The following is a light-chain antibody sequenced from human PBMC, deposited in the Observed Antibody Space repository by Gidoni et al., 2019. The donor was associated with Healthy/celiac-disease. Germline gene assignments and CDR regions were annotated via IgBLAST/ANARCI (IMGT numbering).Light chain of an antibody. CDR2: LGS. Sequence: DIVMPQSPPSLPVTPGEPASISCRSSQRLLHSNGYNYLDWYLQKPGQSPQLLIYLGSNRASGVPDRYSGSGSGTDFTLKNSRVEGEDVGVYYCMQALQTPLTFGGGTKVEIK. J-gene: IGKJ4*01. CDR1: QRLLHSNGYNY. V-gene: IGKV2-28*01. CDR3: MQALQTPLT.